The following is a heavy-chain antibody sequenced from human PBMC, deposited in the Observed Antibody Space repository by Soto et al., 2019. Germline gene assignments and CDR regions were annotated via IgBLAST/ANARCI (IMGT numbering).Heavy chain of an antibody. Sequence: QLQLQESGPGLVKPSETLSLTCTVSGGSISSSSYYWGWIRQPPGKGLEWIGSSYYSGSTYYNPSLKSGFTISVDTSKNRFSLKLRSVTAADTAVYYCARDYGDYDPSGFDPWGQGTLVTVSS. D-gene: IGHD4-17*01. CDR1: GGSISSSSYY. V-gene: IGHV4-39*02. CDR3: ARDYGDYDPSGFDP. J-gene: IGHJ5*02. CDR2: SYYSGST.